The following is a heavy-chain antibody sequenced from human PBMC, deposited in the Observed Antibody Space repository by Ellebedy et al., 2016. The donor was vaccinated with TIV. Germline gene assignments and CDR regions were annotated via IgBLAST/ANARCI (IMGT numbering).Heavy chain of an antibody. V-gene: IGHV3-33*01. CDR1: GFTFSSYG. D-gene: IGHD3-16*02. Sequence: SLKISCPASGFTFSSYGMHWVRQAQGKGLEWVAVIWYDGRNKYYADSVKGRFTISRDNSKNTLDLQMNSLRAEDTSVYYCARWKGERGVIVVFDYWGQGTLVTVSS. J-gene: IGHJ4*02. CDR3: ARWKGERGVIVVFDY. CDR2: IWYDGRNK.